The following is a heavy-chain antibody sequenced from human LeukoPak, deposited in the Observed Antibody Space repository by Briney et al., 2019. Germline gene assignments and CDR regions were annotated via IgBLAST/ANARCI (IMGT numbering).Heavy chain of an antibody. Sequence: SETLSLTCAVYGGSFSGYYWSWIRQPPGKGLEWIGYIYYSGSTNYNPSLKSRVTISVDTSKNQFSLKLSSVTAADTAVYYCARSQNYYDSSGIDIWGQGTMVTVSS. J-gene: IGHJ3*02. CDR2: IYYSGST. D-gene: IGHD3-22*01. CDR1: GGSFSGYY. V-gene: IGHV4-59*08. CDR3: ARSQNYYDSSGIDI.